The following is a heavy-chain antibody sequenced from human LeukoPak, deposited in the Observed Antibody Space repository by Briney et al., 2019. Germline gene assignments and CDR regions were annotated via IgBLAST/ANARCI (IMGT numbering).Heavy chain of an antibody. Sequence: PGGSLRLSCAASGFTFSSYAMSWVRQAPGKGLEWVSAISGSGGSTYYADSVKGRFTISRDNSKNTLYLQMNSLRAEDTAVYYCASIPGCGTAMVYCIDYWGQGTLVTVSS. J-gene: IGHJ4*02. D-gene: IGHD5-18*01. CDR1: GFTFSSYA. CDR2: ISGSGGST. V-gene: IGHV3-23*01. CDR3: ASIPGCGTAMVYCIDY.